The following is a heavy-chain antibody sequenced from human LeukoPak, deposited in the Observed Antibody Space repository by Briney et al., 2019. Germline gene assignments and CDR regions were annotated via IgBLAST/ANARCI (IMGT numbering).Heavy chain of an antibody. J-gene: IGHJ5*02. V-gene: IGHV1-69-2*01. CDR3: VVVPAAIRNSVWFDP. CDR1: GYTFTDYY. Sequence: ASVKISCKVSGYTFTDYYMHWVQQAPGKGLEWMGLVDPEDGEIIYAEKFQGRVTITADTSTDTAYMELSSLRSEDTAVYYCVVVPAAIRNSVWFDPWGQGTLVTVSS. CDR2: VDPEDGEI. D-gene: IGHD2-2*02.